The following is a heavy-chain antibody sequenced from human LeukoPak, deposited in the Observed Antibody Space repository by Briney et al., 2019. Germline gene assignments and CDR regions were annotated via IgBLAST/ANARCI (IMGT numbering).Heavy chain of an antibody. V-gene: IGHV4-59*01. CDR3: ARDTYGMDV. Sequence: SETLSLTCTVSGGSISSYYWSWIRQPPGKGLEWIEYIYYSESTNYNPCLKSRVTISVDTSKNQFSLKLSSVTAADTAVYYCARDTYGMDVWGQGTTVTVSS. J-gene: IGHJ6*02. CDR2: IYYSEST. CDR1: GGSISSYY.